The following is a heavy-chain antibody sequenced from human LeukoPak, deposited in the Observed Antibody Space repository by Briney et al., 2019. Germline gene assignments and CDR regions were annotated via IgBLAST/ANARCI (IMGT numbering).Heavy chain of an antibody. D-gene: IGHD6-19*01. CDR1: GYTFTSYT. V-gene: IGHV1-3*04. Sequence: GASVKVSCKASGYTFTSYTMHWVRQAPGQRLEWMGWINTGIGNTKYSQKFQGRVSITRDTSARTAYMELSSLRSEDTAVYYCARESPIAVARSSWFDPWGQGTLVTVSS. J-gene: IGHJ5*02. CDR3: ARESPIAVARSSWFDP. CDR2: INTGIGNT.